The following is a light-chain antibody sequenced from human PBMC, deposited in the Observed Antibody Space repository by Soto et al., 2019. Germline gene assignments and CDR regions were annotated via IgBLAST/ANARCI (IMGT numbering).Light chain of an antibody. Sequence: EIVMTQSPATLSVSPGERATLSCRASQSVSSKLAWYQPKPGQAPRVLIYGASTRATGIPARFSGSGFGTEFTLTISSLQFEDFAVYYCQHYNDWPPTWTFGQGTRVEIK. CDR2: GAS. CDR3: QHYNDWPPTWT. CDR1: QSVSSK. V-gene: IGKV3-15*01. J-gene: IGKJ1*01.